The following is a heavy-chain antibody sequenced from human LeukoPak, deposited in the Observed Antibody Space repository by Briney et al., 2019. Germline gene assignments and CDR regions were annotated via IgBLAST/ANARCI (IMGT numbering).Heavy chain of an antibody. V-gene: IGHV5-51*01. D-gene: IGHD3-3*01. CDR2: IYPRDSDT. CDR3: ARWHPSWDFPY. J-gene: IGHJ4*02. Sequence: GESLKISCKGSGYNFASYWIGLVRRMPGKGLEWMGIIYPRDSDTRYSPSFQGQVTISADKSISTAYLQWSSLRASDTAMYYCARWHPSWDFPYWGQGTLVTVSS. CDR1: GYNFASYW.